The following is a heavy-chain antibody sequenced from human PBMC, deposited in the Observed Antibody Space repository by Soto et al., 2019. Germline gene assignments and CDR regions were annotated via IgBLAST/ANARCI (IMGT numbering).Heavy chain of an antibody. Sequence: QVQLVQSGAEVKKPGSSVKVSCKASGGTFSSYTISWVRQAPGQGLEWMGRIIPILGIANYAQKFQGRVTITADKSTSTAYMELSSLRSEDTAMYYCARANGSSSSYNFDYWGQGTLVTVSS. CDR1: GGTFSSYT. V-gene: IGHV1-69*02. CDR2: IIPILGIA. CDR3: ARANGSSSSYNFDY. J-gene: IGHJ4*02. D-gene: IGHD6-13*01.